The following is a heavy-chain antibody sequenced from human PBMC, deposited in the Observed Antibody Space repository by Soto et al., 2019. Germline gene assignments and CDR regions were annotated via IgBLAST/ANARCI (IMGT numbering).Heavy chain of an antibody. V-gene: IGHV1-18*01. J-gene: IGHJ6*02. CDR1: GYTFTNYG. Sequence: ASVKASSKASGYTFTNYGITWVRQAPGQGLEWMGWITASNGNTNYAREIQGRLTLTRDTSTNTASMELRSLRSDDTAVYYCARGASCSSTSCYDNFHYGLAVWGQGTTVTVSS. D-gene: IGHD2-2*01. CDR3: ARGASCSSTSCYDNFHYGLAV. CDR2: ITASNGNT.